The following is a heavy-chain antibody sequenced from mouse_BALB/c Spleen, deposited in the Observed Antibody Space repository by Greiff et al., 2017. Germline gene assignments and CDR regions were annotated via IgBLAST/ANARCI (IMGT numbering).Heavy chain of an antibody. CDR3: AAYYGNFDY. CDR1: GYTFTSYW. J-gene: IGHJ2*01. V-gene: IGHV1S81*02. CDR2: INPSNGRT. Sequence: QVQLQQSGAELVKPGASVKLSCKASGYTFTSYWMHWVKQRPGQGLEWIGEINPSNGRTNYNEKFKSKATLTVDKSSSTAYMQLSSLTSEDSAVYYCAAYYGNFDYWGQGTTLTVSS. D-gene: IGHD2-10*01.